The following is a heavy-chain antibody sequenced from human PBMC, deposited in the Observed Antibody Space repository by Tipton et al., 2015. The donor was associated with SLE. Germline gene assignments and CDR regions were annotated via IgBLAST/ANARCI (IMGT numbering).Heavy chain of an antibody. D-gene: IGHD6-13*01. CDR2: INPSGGST. J-gene: IGHJ6*02. Sequence: SGAEVKKPGASVKVSCKESGYTFTSYYKHWVRQAPGQGREWMGIINPSGGSTSYAQKFQGRVTMTRDTSTSTVYMELSSLRSEDTAVYYCASIAAPTGMDVWGQGTTVTVSS. V-gene: IGHV1-46*01. CDR1: GYTFTSYY. CDR3: ASIAAPTGMDV.